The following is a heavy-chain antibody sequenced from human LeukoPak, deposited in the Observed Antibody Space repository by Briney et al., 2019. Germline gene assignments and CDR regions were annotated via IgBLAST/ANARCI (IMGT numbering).Heavy chain of an antibody. Sequence: PGGSLRLSCAASGFTFSSYSMNWVRQAPGKGLEWVAVISYDGSNKYYADSVKGRFTISRDNSKNTLYLQMNSLRPEGTAVYYCARGGWLGYWGQGTPVTVSS. CDR2: ISYDGSNK. CDR1: GFTFSSYS. V-gene: IGHV3-30*03. CDR3: ARGGWLGY. J-gene: IGHJ4*02. D-gene: IGHD6-19*01.